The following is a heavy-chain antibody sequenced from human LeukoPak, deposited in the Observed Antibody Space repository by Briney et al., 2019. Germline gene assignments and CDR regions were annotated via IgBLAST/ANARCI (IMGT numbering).Heavy chain of an antibody. CDR1: GFTFSSYW. J-gene: IGHJ5*02. CDR2: INTDGSST. CDR3: ARDPEPYCSGGTCYYYWFDP. V-gene: IGHV3-74*01. D-gene: IGHD2-15*01. Sequence: PGGSLRLSCTASGFTFSSYWMHWVRQTPGKGLVWVSRINTDGSSTNYADSVKGRFTISRDNAKNTLYLQMNSLRAEDTAVYYCARDPEPYCSGGTCYYYWFDPWGQGTLVTVSS.